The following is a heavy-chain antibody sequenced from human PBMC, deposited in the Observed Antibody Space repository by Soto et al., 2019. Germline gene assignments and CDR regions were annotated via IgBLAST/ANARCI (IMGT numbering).Heavy chain of an antibody. Sequence: VQLVESGGGVVQPGRSLRLSCAASGFTFSSYAMHWVRQPPGKGLEWVAVISYDGSNKYYADSVKGRFTISRDNSKNTLYLQMNSLRAEDTAVYYCARVRSSGWFDAFDIWGQGTMVTVSS. J-gene: IGHJ3*02. D-gene: IGHD6-19*01. V-gene: IGHV3-30-3*01. CDR2: ISYDGSNK. CDR1: GFTFSSYA. CDR3: ARVRSSGWFDAFDI.